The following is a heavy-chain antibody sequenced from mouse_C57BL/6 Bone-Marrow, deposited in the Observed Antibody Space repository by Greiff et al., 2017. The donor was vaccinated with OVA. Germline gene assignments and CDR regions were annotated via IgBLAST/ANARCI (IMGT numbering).Heavy chain of an antibody. CDR1: GYTFTDYN. CDR3: ASYGSSYVGYFDV. D-gene: IGHD1-1*01. CDR2: INPNNGGT. J-gene: IGHJ1*03. V-gene: IGHV1-18*01. Sequence: EVQLQQSGPELVKPGASVKIPCKASGYTFTDYNMDWVKQSHGKSLEWIGDINPNNGGTIYNQKFKGKATLTVDKSSSTAYMELRSLTSEDTAVYYCASYGSSYVGYFDVWGTGTTVTVSS.